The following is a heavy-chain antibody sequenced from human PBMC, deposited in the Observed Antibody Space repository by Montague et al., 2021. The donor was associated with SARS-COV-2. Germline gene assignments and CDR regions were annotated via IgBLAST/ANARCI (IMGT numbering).Heavy chain of an antibody. CDR3: THRDSGRIAAAGFDY. D-gene: IGHD6-13*01. J-gene: IGHJ4*02. CDR2: IYWDDDK. V-gene: IGHV2-5*02. CDR1: GFSLSTSGVG. Sequence: PALVKPTQTLTLTCTFSGFSLSTSGVGVGWIRQPPGKALEWLALIYWDDDKRYSPSLKSRLTNTTDTSKNQVVLTMTNKDSVDTATYYCTHRDSGRIAAAGFDYWGQGTLVTVSS.